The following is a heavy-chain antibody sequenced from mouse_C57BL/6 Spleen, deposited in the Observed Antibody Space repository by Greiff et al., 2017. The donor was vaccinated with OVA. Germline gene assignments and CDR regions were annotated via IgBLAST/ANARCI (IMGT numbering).Heavy chain of an antibody. CDR3: ARSSHDFYFDY. J-gene: IGHJ2*01. CDR2: INPSNGGT. V-gene: IGHV1-53*01. CDR1: GYTFTSYW. D-gene: IGHD2-4*01. Sequence: VQLQQPGTELVKPGASVKLSCKASGYTFTSYWMHWVKQRPGQGLEWIGNINPSNGGTNYNEKFKSKATLTVDKSSSTAYMQLSSLTSEYSAVDYCARSSHDFYFDYWGQGTTLTVSS.